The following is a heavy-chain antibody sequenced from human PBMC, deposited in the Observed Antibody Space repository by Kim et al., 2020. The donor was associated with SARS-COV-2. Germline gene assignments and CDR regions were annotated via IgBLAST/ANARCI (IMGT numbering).Heavy chain of an antibody. Sequence: GGSLRLSCTASGFTFGDYAMSWVRQAPGKGLEWVGFIRSKAYGGTTEYAASVKGRFTISRDDSKSIAYLQMNSLKTEDTAVYYCTRVEGSGRYGDYYYYGMDVWGQGTTVTVSS. CDR1: GFTFGDYA. D-gene: IGHD6-19*01. J-gene: IGHJ6*02. CDR2: IRSKAYGGTT. V-gene: IGHV3-49*04. CDR3: TRVEGSGRYGDYYYYGMDV.